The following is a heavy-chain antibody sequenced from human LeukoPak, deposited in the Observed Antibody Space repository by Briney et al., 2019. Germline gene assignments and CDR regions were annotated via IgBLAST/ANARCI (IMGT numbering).Heavy chain of an antibody. CDR1: GYTFTGYY. J-gene: IGHJ3*02. V-gene: IGHV1-2*04. Sequence: ASVEVSCKASGYTFTGYYMHWVRQAPGQGLEWMGWINPNSGGTNYAQKFQGWVTMTRDTSISTAYMELSRLRSDDTAVYYCARNYCSSTSCQGWDAFDIWGQGTMVTVSS. D-gene: IGHD2-2*01. CDR2: INPNSGGT. CDR3: ARNYCSSTSCQGWDAFDI.